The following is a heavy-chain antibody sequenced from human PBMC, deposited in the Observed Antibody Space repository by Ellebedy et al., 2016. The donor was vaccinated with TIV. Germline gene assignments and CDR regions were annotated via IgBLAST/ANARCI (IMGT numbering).Heavy chain of an antibody. CDR1: GFTFSSYG. D-gene: IGHD2-2*01. CDR3: AKEDIVVVPASGAFDI. CDR2: ISYDGSNK. V-gene: IGHV3-30*18. Sequence: GGSLRLSXAASGFTFSSYGMHWVRQAPGKGLEWVAVISYDGSNKYYADSVKGRFTISRDNSKNTLYLQMNSLRAEDTAVYYCAKEDIVVVPASGAFDIWGQGTMVTVSS. J-gene: IGHJ3*02.